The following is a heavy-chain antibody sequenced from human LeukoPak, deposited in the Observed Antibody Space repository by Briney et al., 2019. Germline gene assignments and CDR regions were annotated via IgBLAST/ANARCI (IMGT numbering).Heavy chain of an antibody. D-gene: IGHD3-22*01. CDR1: GGSISSYY. J-gene: IGHJ4*02. CDR2: IYTSGST. CDR3: SRGLDSRKRRF. Sequence: SETLSLTCTVSGGSISSYYWSWIRQPAGKGLEWIGRIYTSGSTNYNPSLKSRVTMSVDTSKNQFSLKLSSVTAADTAVYFCSRGLDSRKRRFWGQGILVTVSS. V-gene: IGHV4-4*07.